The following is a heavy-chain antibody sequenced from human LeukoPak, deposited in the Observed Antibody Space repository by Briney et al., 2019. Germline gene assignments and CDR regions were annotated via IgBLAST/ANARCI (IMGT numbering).Heavy chain of an antibody. Sequence: GGSLRLSCAASGFTFSSTWMNWVRQAPGKGLEWVSYSSSSGSTTYYADSVKGRFSISRDNAKNSLYLQMNSLRAEDTAVYYCARGPYDSYFDYWGQGTLVTVSS. V-gene: IGHV3-48*04. CDR3: ARGPYDSYFDY. CDR1: GFTFSSTW. CDR2: SSSSGSTT. J-gene: IGHJ4*02. D-gene: IGHD5-12*01.